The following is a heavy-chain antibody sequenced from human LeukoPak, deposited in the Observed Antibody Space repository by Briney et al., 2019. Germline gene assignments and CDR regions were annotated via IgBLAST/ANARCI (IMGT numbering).Heavy chain of an antibody. CDR1: GGSISSGGYY. CDR2: IYYSGST. D-gene: IGHD3-3*01. V-gene: IGHV4-31*03. Sequence: SETLSLTCTVSGGSISSGGYYWSWIRQHPGKGLEWIGYIYYSGSTYYNPSLKSRVTISVDTSKNQFSPKLSSVTAADTAVYYCARAVDSGAFDIWGRGTMVTVSS. J-gene: IGHJ3*02. CDR3: ARAVDSGAFDI.